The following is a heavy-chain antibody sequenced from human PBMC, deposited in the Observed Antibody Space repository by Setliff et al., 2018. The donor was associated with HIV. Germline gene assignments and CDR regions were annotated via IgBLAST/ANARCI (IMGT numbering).Heavy chain of an antibody. CDR3: ANLWEVGA. CDR2: IRPDGSER. J-gene: IGHJ5*02. D-gene: IGHD1-26*01. CDR1: EFAFSNYW. V-gene: IGHV3-7*03. Sequence: SCAASEFAFSNYWMSWVRQAPGKGLEWVANIRPDGSERYYIDSVKGRFTISRDNARTSLYLEMSSLRVEDTAVYLCANLWEVGAWGQGTLVTVSS.